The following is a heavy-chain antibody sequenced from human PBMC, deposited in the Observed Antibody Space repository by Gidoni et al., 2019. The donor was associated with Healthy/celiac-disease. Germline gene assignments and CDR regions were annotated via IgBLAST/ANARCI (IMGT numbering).Heavy chain of an antibody. Sequence: QLQLQESGPGLVTPSETLSLTCTVPGGSIRSSSYYWGWIRQPPGKGLEWIGSIYYSGRTYYNPSLKSRVTISVDTSKNQFSLKLSSVTAADTAVYYCARPVDYYDSSGYYFNAFDIWGQGTMVTVSS. CDR2: IYYSGRT. J-gene: IGHJ3*02. CDR1: GGSIRSSSYY. V-gene: IGHV4-39*01. CDR3: ARPVDYYDSSGYYFNAFDI. D-gene: IGHD3-22*01.